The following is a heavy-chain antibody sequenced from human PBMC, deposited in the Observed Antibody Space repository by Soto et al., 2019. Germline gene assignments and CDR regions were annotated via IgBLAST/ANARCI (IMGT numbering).Heavy chain of an antibody. CDR1: GGTFSSYA. V-gene: IGHV1-2*04. J-gene: IGHJ5*02. D-gene: IGHD2-2*01. Sequence: ASVKVSCKASGGTFSSYAISWVRQAPGQGLEWMGWINPNSGGTNYAQKFQGWVTMTRDTSISTAYMELSRLRSEVTAVYYCARDSPPRNCSSTSCQENNWFDPWGQATLVTVSS. CDR3: ARDSPPRNCSSTSCQENNWFDP. CDR2: INPNSGGT.